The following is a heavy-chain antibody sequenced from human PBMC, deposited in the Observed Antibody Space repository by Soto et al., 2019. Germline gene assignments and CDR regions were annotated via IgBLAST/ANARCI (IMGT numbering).Heavy chain of an antibody. V-gene: IGHV3-23*01. Sequence: PGGSLRLSCAVSGLTFSSYAMSWVRQGPGKGLEWVSTISGSGVSTYYADSVKGRFTISRDNSRDTLCLQMKSLRVDDSAIYYCANIHYGSLDYWGQGTLVTVSS. CDR2: ISGSGVST. D-gene: IGHD4-17*01. J-gene: IGHJ4*02. CDR3: ANIHYGSLDY. CDR1: GLTFSSYA.